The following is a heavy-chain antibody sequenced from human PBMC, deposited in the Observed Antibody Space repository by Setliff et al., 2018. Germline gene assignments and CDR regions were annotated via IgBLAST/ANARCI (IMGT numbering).Heavy chain of an antibody. CDR1: GGSFSGYY. V-gene: IGHV4-34*01. Sequence: LSLTCAVYGGSFSGYYWSWIRQPPGKGLEWIGEINHSGSTNYNPSLKSRVTISVDTSKNQFSLKLSSVTAADTAVYYCARGPDGYTYQGAFDIWGQGTMVTVS. CDR2: INHSGST. D-gene: IGHD5-12*01. J-gene: IGHJ3*02. CDR3: ARGPDGYTYQGAFDI.